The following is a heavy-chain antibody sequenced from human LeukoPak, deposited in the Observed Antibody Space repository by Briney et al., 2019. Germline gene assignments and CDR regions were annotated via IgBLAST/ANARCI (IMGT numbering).Heavy chain of an antibody. CDR2: IYSGGNT. CDR3: ARDLEDLGDY. D-gene: IGHD7-27*01. V-gene: IGHV3-53*05. CDR1: GFTVSSTF. Sequence: GGSLRLSCAVSGFTVSSTFMSWVRQAPGKGLEWISVIYSGGNTYYTDSVKGRFTISRDTSKNTLYLQMNSLRAEDTAVYYCARDLEDLGDYWGQGTLVTVSS. J-gene: IGHJ4*02.